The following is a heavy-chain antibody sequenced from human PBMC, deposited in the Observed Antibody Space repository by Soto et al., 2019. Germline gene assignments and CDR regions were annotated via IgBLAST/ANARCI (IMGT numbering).Heavy chain of an antibody. Sequence: QVQLQESGPGLVKPSQTLSLTCTVSGDFISSGGYYWSWIRQLPGKGLEWIGYIYSSGTTYYNPSLKRRITISVDPSKNQFSLNLSSVTAADTAVYYCARTDSSGYYFVYWGQGTLVTVFS. J-gene: IGHJ4*02. V-gene: IGHV4-31*03. CDR3: ARTDSSGYYFVY. CDR2: IYSSGTT. D-gene: IGHD3-22*01. CDR1: GDFISSGGYY.